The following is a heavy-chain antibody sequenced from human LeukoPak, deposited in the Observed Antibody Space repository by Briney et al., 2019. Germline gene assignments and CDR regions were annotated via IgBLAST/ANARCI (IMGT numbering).Heavy chain of an antibody. CDR1: GGSISSYY. CDR3: ARTESSSWYSYYYYYYMDV. V-gene: IGHV4-59*01. J-gene: IGHJ6*03. D-gene: IGHD6-13*01. Sequence: SETLSLTCTVSGGSISSYYWSWIRQPPGKGLEWSGYIYYSGSTNYNPSLKSRVTISVDTSKNQFSLKLSSVTAADTAVYYCARTESSSWYSYYYYYYMDVWGKGTTVTVSS. CDR2: IYYSGST.